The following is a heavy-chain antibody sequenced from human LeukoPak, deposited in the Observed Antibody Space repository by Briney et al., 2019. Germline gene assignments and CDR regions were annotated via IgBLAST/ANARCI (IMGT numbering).Heavy chain of an antibody. CDR1: GGSISSSSYY. J-gene: IGHJ3*02. Sequence: NPSGTLSLTCTVSGGSISSSSYYWGWIRQPPGKGLEWIGEINHSGSTNYNPSLKSRVTISVDTSKNQFSLKLSSVTAADTAVYYCARRPPGYQRTFDIWGQGTMVTVSS. V-gene: IGHV4-39*07. D-gene: IGHD2-2*01. CDR3: ARRPPGYQRTFDI. CDR2: INHSGST.